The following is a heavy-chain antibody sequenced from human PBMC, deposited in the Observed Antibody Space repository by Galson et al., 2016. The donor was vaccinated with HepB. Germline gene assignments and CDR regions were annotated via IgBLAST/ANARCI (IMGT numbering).Heavy chain of an antibody. CDR3: ATEDLSSPGNGALDI. CDR2: IWFDGSSK. Sequence: LRLSCAASGFIFSHYGMHWVRQAPGEGLAWVAMIWFDGSSKHHSDSVRGRFTISRDNSKNTLYLEMNSLRAEDTAVYYCATEDLSSPGNGALDIWGQGAMVTVSS. J-gene: IGHJ3*02. D-gene: IGHD6-13*01. CDR1: GFIFSHYG. V-gene: IGHV3-33*01.